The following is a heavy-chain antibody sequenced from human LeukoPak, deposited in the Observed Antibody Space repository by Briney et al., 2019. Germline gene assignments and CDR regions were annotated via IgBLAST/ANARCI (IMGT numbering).Heavy chain of an antibody. CDR1: GFTFDDYA. CDR2: ISWNSGSI. Sequence: GGSLRLSCAASGFTFDDYAMHWVRQAPGKGLEWVSGISWNSGSIGYADSVKGRFTISRDNAKNSLYLQMNSLRAEDTALDYCAKERSGPPAAFDIWGQVTTVTVSS. J-gene: IGHJ3*02. D-gene: IGHD6-25*01. CDR3: AKERSGPPAAFDI. V-gene: IGHV3-9*01.